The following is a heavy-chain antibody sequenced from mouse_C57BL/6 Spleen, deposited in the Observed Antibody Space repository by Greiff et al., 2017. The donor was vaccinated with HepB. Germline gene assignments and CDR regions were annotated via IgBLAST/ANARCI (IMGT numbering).Heavy chain of an antibody. J-gene: IGHJ3*01. CDR1: GFTFSSYA. V-gene: IGHV5-4*01. Sequence: EVKVVESGGGLVKPGGSLKLSCAASGFTFSSYAMSWVRQTPEKRLEWVATMSDGGSYTYYPDNVKGRFTISRDNAKNNLYLQMSHLKSEDTAMYYCARDDSYYRFAYWGQGTLVTVSA. D-gene: IGHD2-3*01. CDR3: ARDDSYYRFAY. CDR2: MSDGGSYT.